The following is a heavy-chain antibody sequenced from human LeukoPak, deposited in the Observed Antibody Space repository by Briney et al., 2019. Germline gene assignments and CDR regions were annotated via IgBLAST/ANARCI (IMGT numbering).Heavy chain of an antibody. D-gene: IGHD2-2*02. Sequence: PGRSLRLSCAASGFTFSSYSMNWVRQAPGKGLEWVSSISSSSSYIYYADSVKGRFTISRDNAKNSLHLQMNSLRAEDTAVYYCARAPNCSSTSCYTDIFDYWGQGTLVTVSS. CDR3: ARAPNCSSTSCYTDIFDY. CDR1: GFTFSSYS. J-gene: IGHJ4*02. CDR2: ISSSSSYI. V-gene: IGHV3-21*01.